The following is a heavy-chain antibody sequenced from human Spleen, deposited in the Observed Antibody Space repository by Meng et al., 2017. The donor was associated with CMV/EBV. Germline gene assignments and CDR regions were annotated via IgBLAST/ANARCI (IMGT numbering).Heavy chain of an antibody. CDR2: ISSSSRYI. CDR1: GFTFSSYN. CDR3: ASTNRIGSGYYY. V-gene: IGHV3-21*01. J-gene: IGHJ4*02. Sequence: GGSLRLSCAASGFTFSSYNINWVRQAPGKGLEWVSSISSSSRYIHYADSVKGRFTISRDNAKNSLSLQMSSLRAEDTAVYYCASTNRIGSGYYYWGQGTLVTVSS. D-gene: IGHD6-19*01.